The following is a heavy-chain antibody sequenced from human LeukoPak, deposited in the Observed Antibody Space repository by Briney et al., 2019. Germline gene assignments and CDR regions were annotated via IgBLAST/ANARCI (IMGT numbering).Heavy chain of an antibody. J-gene: IGHJ3*01. V-gene: IGHV3-30*18. CDR2: ISYDGRNK. CDR3: AKDGGYQVASPNHDAFNG. D-gene: IGHD4-23*01. Sequence: GGSLRLSCAASGFTFSSYGMHWVSQAPGKGLEWEAVISYDGRNKYSADSVKGRLTVARDNSENTMYLQMDRQRAEDTAVYYCAKDGGYQVASPNHDAFNGWGQVTMVTVSS. CDR1: GFTFSSYG.